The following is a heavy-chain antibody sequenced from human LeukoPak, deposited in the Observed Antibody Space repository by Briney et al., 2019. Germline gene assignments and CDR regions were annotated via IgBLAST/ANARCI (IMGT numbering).Heavy chain of an antibody. D-gene: IGHD3-10*01. J-gene: IGHJ4*02. CDR3: ARADGGVRGYYFNY. V-gene: IGHV4-31*03. CDR1: GASISSGGYY. Sequence: PSQTLSLTCTVSGASISSGGYYWSWVRQDPGKGLEWIGYIYYGGSTYYNPSLKSRITISVDTSKNQFSLELSSVTAADTAVYFCARADGGVRGYYFNYWGQGSMVTVSS. CDR2: IYYGGST.